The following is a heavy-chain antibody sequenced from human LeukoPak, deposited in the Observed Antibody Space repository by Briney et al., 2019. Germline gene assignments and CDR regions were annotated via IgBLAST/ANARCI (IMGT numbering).Heavy chain of an antibody. J-gene: IGHJ4*02. Sequence: ASVKVSCKASGYTFTGYYMHWVRQAPGQGLEWMGWINPNSGGTNYAQKFQGRVTTTRDTSISTAYMELSRLRSDDTAVYYCARAVLLGTDFDYWGQGTLVTITS. CDR1: GYTFTGYY. CDR2: INPNSGGT. D-gene: IGHD5-18*01. CDR3: ARAVLLGTDFDY. V-gene: IGHV1-2*02.